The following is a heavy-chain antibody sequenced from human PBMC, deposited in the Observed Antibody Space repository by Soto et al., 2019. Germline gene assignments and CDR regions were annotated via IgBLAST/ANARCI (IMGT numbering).Heavy chain of an antibody. J-gene: IGHJ5*01. D-gene: IGHD2-15*01. CDR3: ARGRYCLTGRCFPNWFDS. V-gene: IGHV4-30-4*01. CDR1: GDSISTVDYF. Sequence: SETLSLTCSVSGDSISTVDYFWAWIRQPPGQALEYIGYIYKSTTTYYNPSFESRVAISLDTSKSQFSLNVTSVTAADTAVYLCARGRYCLTGRCFPNWFDSWGQGTLVTVSS. CDR2: IYKSTTT.